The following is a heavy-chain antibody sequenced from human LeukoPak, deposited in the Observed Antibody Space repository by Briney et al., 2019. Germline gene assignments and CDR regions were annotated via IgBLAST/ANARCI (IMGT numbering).Heavy chain of an antibody. CDR3: ASNRLIRERPGGLDAFDI. Sequence: PSETLSLTCTVSGGSISRYSWSWIRQPQGKGLEWNGYIYYSGSTNYNPSLKSRVTISVDTSQNQFSLKLSSVTAADTAVYYCASNRLIRERPGGLDAFDIWGQGTMVTVSS. D-gene: IGHD5-12*01. CDR2: IYYSGST. V-gene: IGHV4-59*08. J-gene: IGHJ3*02. CDR1: GGSISRYS.